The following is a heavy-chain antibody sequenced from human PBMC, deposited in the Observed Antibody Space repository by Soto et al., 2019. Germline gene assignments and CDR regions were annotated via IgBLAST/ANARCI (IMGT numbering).Heavy chain of an antibody. CDR2: IYHSGST. CDR3: ARDYGSGSYYRFDP. V-gene: IGHV4-30-2*01. D-gene: IGHD3-10*01. CDR1: GGSISSGGYS. J-gene: IGHJ5*02. Sequence: KPSETLSLTCAVSGGSISSGGYSWSWIRQPPGKGLEWIGYIYHSGSTYYNPSLKSRVTISVDRSKNQFSLKLSSVTAADTAVYYCARDYGSGSYYRFDPSGQGTLVTVSS.